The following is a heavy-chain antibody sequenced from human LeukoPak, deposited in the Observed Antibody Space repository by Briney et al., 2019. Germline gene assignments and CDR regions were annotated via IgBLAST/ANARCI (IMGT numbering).Heavy chain of an antibody. J-gene: IGHJ3*02. CDR1: GFTFRTYG. CDR3: AKSNGYGLVDI. Sequence: GSLRLSCAASGFTFRTYGMNWVRQPPGKGLEWIGNIFYSGSTYYSPSLRSRVTISLDTSRNQFSLKLNSVTAADTAVYYCAKSNGYGLVDIWGQGTMVTVSS. CDR2: IFYSGST. V-gene: IGHV4-59*12. D-gene: IGHD3-10*01.